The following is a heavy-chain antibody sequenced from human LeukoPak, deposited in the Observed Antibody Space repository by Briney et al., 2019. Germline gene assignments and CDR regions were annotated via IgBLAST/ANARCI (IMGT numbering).Heavy chain of an antibody. CDR3: ARVVLRVEMATIRYNDAFDI. J-gene: IGHJ3*02. CDR1: GGSISSYY. D-gene: IGHD5-24*01. Sequence: SETLSLTCTVSGGSISSYYWSWIRQPPGKGLEWIGYIYYSGSTNYNPSLKSRVTISVDTSKNQFSLKLSSVTAADTAVYYRARVVLRVEMATIRYNDAFDIWGQGTMVTVSS. V-gene: IGHV4-59*01. CDR2: IYYSGST.